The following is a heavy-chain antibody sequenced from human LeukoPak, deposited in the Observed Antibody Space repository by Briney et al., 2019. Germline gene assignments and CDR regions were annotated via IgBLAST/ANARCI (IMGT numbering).Heavy chain of an antibody. CDR3: ARDPPSDPSVSFDY. V-gene: IGHV1-2*02. CDR1: GYTFTEHY. D-gene: IGHD5-24*01. J-gene: IGHJ4*02. Sequence: ASVKVSCKASGYTFTEHYMHWVRQAPGQGLEWMGEIHSNSGGTRYAQRFQGRVTMTRDTSISTVYMELSSLTSDDSAMYYCARDPPSDPSVSFDYWGQGSLVTVSS. CDR2: IHSNSGGT.